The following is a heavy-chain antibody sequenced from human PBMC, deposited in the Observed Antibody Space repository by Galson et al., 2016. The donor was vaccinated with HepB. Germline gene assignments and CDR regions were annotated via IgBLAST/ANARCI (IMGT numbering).Heavy chain of an antibody. Sequence: QSGAEVTKPGESLKISCKASGDTFTSNGFTWVRQAPGQGLQWMGWISAYNGNTSYVENLQGRVTMTTDISTSTAYMELRSLRSDDTAVYYCASGTGTLYYWGQGTLVTVSS. CDR1: GDTFTSNG. V-gene: IGHV1-18*04. J-gene: IGHJ4*02. CDR2: ISAYNGNT. CDR3: ASGTGTLYY. D-gene: IGHD1/OR15-1a*01.